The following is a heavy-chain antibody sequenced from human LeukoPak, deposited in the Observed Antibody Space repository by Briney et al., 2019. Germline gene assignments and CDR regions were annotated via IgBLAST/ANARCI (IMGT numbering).Heavy chain of an antibody. CDR2: IIPIFGTA. V-gene: IGHV1-69*05. D-gene: IGHD6-13*01. Sequence: ASVKVSCKASGGTFSSYAISWVRQAPGQGLEWMGRIIPIFGTANYAQKFQGRVTITTDESTSTAYMGLSSLRSEDAAVYYCARGPVAAAGTRFADYWGQGTLVTVSS. CDR1: GGTFSSYA. CDR3: ARGPVAAAGTRFADY. J-gene: IGHJ4*02.